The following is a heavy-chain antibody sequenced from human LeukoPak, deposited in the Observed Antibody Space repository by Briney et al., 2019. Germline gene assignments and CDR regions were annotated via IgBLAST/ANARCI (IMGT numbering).Heavy chain of an antibody. D-gene: IGHD3-10*01. CDR1: GYTFTDYF. CDR2: INPNNGDT. V-gene: IGHV1-2*02. CDR3: ARDLYGSGSSNWFDH. Sequence: ASVKDSCKSSGYTFTDYFMHWVRPAPAQGLAWMGWINPNNGDTNYAQTFQGRVTMTRDTSISTAYMELSNLRSDDTAMFYCARDLYGSGSSNWFDHWGQGTLVTVSS. J-gene: IGHJ5*02.